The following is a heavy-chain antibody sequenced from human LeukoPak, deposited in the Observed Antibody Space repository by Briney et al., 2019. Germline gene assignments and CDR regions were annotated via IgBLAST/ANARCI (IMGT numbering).Heavy chain of an antibody. CDR2: ISAYNANT. V-gene: IGHV1-18*01. D-gene: IGHD5-18*01. CDR3: ARAITGLQLWPRQIYYYYYYGMDV. CDR1: GYTFTSYG. J-gene: IGHJ6*02. Sequence: ASVKVSCKASGYTFTSYGISWVRQAPGQGLEWMGWISAYNANTNYAQKLQGRVTMTTDTSTSTAYMELRSLRSDDTAVYYCARAITGLQLWPRQIYYYYYYGMDVWGQGTTVTVSS.